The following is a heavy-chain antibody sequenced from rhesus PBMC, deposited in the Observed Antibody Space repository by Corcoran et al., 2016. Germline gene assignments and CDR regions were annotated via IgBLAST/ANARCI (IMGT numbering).Heavy chain of an antibody. J-gene: IGHJ4*01. CDR3: AKGDSSFFDY. CDR1: GFTFSSYV. CDR2: SRNGGGST. D-gene: IGHD6-13*01. V-gene: IGHV3S5*01. Sequence: EVQLVESGGGLVQPGGSLRLSCAASGFTFSSYVMSWVRQAPGKGLEWVSYSRNGGGSTYYPNSVKCLFTISRDNSKNTLSLQMNRLRAEDTAVYYCAKGDSSFFDYWGQGVLVTVSS.